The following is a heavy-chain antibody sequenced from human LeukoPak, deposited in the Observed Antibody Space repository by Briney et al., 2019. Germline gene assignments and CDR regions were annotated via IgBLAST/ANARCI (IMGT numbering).Heavy chain of an antibody. CDR2: IKQDGSET. CDR1: GFTFSSYW. J-gene: IGHJ4*02. V-gene: IGHV3-7*01. D-gene: IGHD3-16*01. Sequence: GGSLRLSCVASGFTFSSYWMTWVRQAPGKGLEWVANIKQDGSETYYVDSVKGRFTISRDNAKNSLYLQMNGLRAEDTAVYYCATDMTATGGLGYWGQGTLVTVSS. CDR3: ATDMTATGGLGY.